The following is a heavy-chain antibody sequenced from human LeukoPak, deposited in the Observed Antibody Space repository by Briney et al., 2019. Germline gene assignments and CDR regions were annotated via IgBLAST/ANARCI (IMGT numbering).Heavy chain of an antibody. CDR3: AKDHDILTGYAYYFDY. Sequence: PGGSLRLSCAASGFTFSSYAMSWVRQAPGKGLEWVSAISGSGGSTYYADSVKGRFTISRDNSKNTLYLQMNSLRAEDTAVYYCAKDHDILTGYAYYFDYWGQGTLVTVSS. J-gene: IGHJ4*02. D-gene: IGHD3-9*01. CDR2: ISGSGGST. CDR1: GFTFSSYA. V-gene: IGHV3-23*01.